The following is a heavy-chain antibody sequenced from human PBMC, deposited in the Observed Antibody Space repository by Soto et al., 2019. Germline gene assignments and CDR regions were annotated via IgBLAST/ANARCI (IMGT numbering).Heavy chain of an antibody. CDR2: IYYSGST. D-gene: IGHD6-13*01. V-gene: IGHV4-31*03. CDR3: ATRIAAADRVWPQGNWYFDL. Sequence: QVQLQESGPGLVKPSQTLSLTCTVSGGSISSGGYYWSWIRQHPGKGLEWIGYIYYSGSTYYNPSLKSRVTISVDTSKNQFSLKLSSVTAADTAVYYCATRIAAADRVWPQGNWYFDLWGRGTLVTVSS. J-gene: IGHJ2*01. CDR1: GGSISSGGYY.